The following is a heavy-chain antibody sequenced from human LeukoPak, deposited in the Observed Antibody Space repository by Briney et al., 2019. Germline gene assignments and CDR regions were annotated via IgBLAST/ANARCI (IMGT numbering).Heavy chain of an antibody. J-gene: IGHJ4*02. Sequence: PSETLSLTCAVYGGSFSGYYWGWIRQPPGKGLEWIGEINHSGSTNYNPSLKSRVTISVDTSKNQFSLKLSSVTAADTAVYYCASEYSGYEARDYWGQGTLVTVSS. V-gene: IGHV4-34*01. D-gene: IGHD5-12*01. CDR3: ASEYSGYEARDY. CDR1: GGSFSGYY. CDR2: INHSGST.